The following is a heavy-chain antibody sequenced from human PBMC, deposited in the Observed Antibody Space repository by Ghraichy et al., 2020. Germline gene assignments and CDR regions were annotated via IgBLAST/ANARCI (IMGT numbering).Heavy chain of an antibody. Sequence: GGSLRLSCAASGFSVSNNYMSWVRQAPGKGLEWVSVIYSGGYTVYADSVKGRLTISRHNSENTLNLQMNSLRPGDTAVYFCATEGRSLGRLRFGPWGKGTLVTVSS. CDR1: GFSVSNNY. CDR2: IYSGGYT. CDR3: ATEGRSLGRLRFGP. J-gene: IGHJ5*02. V-gene: IGHV3-53*04.